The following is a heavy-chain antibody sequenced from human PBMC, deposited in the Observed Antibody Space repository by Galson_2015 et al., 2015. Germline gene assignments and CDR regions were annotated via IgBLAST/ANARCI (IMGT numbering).Heavy chain of an antibody. J-gene: IGHJ4*02. CDR3: ARELGGTYYFDY. D-gene: IGHD3-10*01. CDR2: INPSGAAT. V-gene: IGHV1-46*04. Sequence: SVKVSCKASGYTFTNYFIQWVRQAPGQGLEWVGAINPSGAATFYAQKLQGRVIMTRDTPTSTVYVELSSLGSEDTAVYYCARELGGTYYFDYWGRGTLVTVSS. CDR1: GYTFTNYF.